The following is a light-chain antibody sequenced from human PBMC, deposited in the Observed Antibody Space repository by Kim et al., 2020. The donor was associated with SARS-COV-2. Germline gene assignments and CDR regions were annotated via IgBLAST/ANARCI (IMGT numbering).Light chain of an antibody. J-gene: IGKJ2*03. CDR1: QSVSSGL. CDR2: RVS. CDR3: QQYGNPPYS. V-gene: IGKV3-20*01. Sequence: EIVLTQSPGTLSLSPGERATLSCRASQSVSSGLLAWYQQKPGQTPRLVMYRVSTRATDIPDRFSGSGSGTDFSLTINRLEPEDFAVYYCQQYGNPPYSFGQGTKLEI.